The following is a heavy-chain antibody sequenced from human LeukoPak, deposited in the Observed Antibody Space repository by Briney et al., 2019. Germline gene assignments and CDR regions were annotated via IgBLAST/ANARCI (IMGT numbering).Heavy chain of an antibody. CDR2: INHSGST. CDR3: ARGSTIFGVVTIPYFDY. J-gene: IGHJ4*02. Sequence: PSETLSLTCAVDGGSFSGYYWSWLRQPPGKGLEWVGEINHSGSTNYNPSLKSRVTISVDTSKNQFPLKLSSVTAADTAVYYCARGSTIFGVVTIPYFDYWGQGTLVTVSS. CDR1: GGSFSGYY. D-gene: IGHD3-3*01. V-gene: IGHV4-34*01.